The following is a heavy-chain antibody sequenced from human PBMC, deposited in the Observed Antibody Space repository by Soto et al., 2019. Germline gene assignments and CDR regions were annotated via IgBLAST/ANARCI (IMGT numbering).Heavy chain of an antibody. Sequence: VKVSTTASWFTFLTSSVHWVRQACGQRLEWIGWIVVGSGNTNYAQKFQERVTITRDMSTSTAYMELSSLRSEDTAVYYCAATPDYGASLAFDYWGKGTLVTVS. CDR1: WFTFLTSS. V-gene: IGHV1-58*01. CDR2: IVVGSGNT. CDR3: AATPDYGASLAFDY. J-gene: IGHJ4*02. D-gene: IGHD4-17*01.